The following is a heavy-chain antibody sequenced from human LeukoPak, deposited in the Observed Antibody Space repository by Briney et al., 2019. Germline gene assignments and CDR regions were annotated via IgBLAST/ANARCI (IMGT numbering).Heavy chain of an antibody. D-gene: IGHD3-10*01. V-gene: IGHV3-11*01. CDR2: ISSSGGTI. Sequence: GGSLRLSCAASGFTFSDYYMSWIRQTPGKGLEWVSYISSSGGTIYYADSVKGRFTISRDNAMDSLYLQMNSLRAEDTAVYYCVRDPTMVRGAYTGYFDYWGQGTLVTVSS. CDR3: VRDPTMVRGAYTGYFDY. J-gene: IGHJ4*02. CDR1: GFTFSDYY.